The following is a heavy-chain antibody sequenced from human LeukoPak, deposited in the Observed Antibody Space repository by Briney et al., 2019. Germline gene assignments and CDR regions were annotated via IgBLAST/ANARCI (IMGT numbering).Heavy chain of an antibody. V-gene: IGHV1-46*01. D-gene: IGHD2-15*01. CDR3: AIVLLGYCSGGSCYSLRTVDY. CDR1: GYTFTTYY. CDR2: INPSDGST. J-gene: IGHJ4*02. Sequence: GASVKVSCKASGYTFTTYYVHWVRQAPGQGLEWMGIINPSDGSTTYAQKFQGRVTITTDESTSTAYMELSSLRSEDTAVYYCAIVLLGYCSGGSCYSLRTVDYWGQGTLVTVSS.